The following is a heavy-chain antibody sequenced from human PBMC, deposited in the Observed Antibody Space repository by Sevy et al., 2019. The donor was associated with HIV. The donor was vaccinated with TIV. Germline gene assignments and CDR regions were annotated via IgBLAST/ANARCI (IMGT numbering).Heavy chain of an antibody. Sequence: SETLSLTCTVSGGSISSSSYYWGWIRQPPGKGLEWIGSIYYSGSTYYNPSLKSRVTISVDTSKNQFSLKLSAGTAAXXXXYSCARLGINSSGYYYDYYYGMDVWGQGTTVTVSS. CDR2: IYYSGST. J-gene: IGHJ6*02. V-gene: IGHV4-39*01. CDR1: GGSISSSSYY. CDR3: ARLGINSSGYYYDYYYGMDV. D-gene: IGHD3-22*01.